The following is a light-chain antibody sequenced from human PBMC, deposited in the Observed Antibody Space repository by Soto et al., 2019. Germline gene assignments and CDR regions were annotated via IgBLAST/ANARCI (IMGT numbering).Light chain of an antibody. CDR3: QQYGSSPLT. CDR1: QSVSSSY. Sequence: EIVLTQSPGTLSLSPGERATLSCRASQSVSSSYLAWYQQKPGQAPRLLIYGASSRATGIPDRFSGSGSGTDFTFTISSLEPEDFSVYYCQQYGSSPLTFGGGTKVEIK. J-gene: IGKJ4*01. V-gene: IGKV3-20*01. CDR2: GAS.